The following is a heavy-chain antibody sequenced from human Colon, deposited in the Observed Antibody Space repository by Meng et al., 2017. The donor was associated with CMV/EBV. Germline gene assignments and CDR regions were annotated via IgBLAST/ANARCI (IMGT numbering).Heavy chain of an antibody. D-gene: IGHD6-6*01. V-gene: IGHV3-30*18. CDR3: AKVMGSSSPGFDW. Sequence: LTGAASGFNFSKSGMHWVRQTPGKGLQWVGVISDDGIITHYGDSVKGRCTISRDNSKNTLFLEVDSLRPDDTAVYYCAKVMGSSSPGFDWWGQGTLVTVSS. J-gene: IGHJ4*02. CDR2: ISDDGIIT. CDR1: GFNFSKSG.